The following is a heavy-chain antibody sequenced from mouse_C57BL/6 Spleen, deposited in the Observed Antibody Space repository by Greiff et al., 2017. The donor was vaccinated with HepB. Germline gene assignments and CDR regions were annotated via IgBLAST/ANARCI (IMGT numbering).Heavy chain of an antibody. D-gene: IGHD1-1*01. Sequence: VQLQQSGAELARPGASVKLSCKASGYTFTSYGISGVKQRTGQGLEWIGEIYPRSGNTYYNEKLKGKATLTADKSSSTAYMELRSLTSEDSAVYFCARIFTTVALDYWGQGTTLTVSS. J-gene: IGHJ2*01. V-gene: IGHV1-81*01. CDR2: IYPRSGNT. CDR3: ARIFTTVALDY. CDR1: GYTFTSYG.